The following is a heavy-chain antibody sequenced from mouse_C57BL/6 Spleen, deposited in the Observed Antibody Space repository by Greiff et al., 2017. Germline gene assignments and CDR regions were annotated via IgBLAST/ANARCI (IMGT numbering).Heavy chain of an antibody. CDR1: GYTFTSYT. CDR3: ARQEGYYAMDY. Sequence: QVQLQQSGAVLARPGASVKMSCKASGYTFTSYTMHWVKQRPGQGLEWIGYINPSSGYTKYNQKFKDKATLTADKSSSTAYMQLSSLTSEDSAVYYCARQEGYYAMDYWGQGTSVTVSS. J-gene: IGHJ4*01. V-gene: IGHV1-4*01. CDR2: INPSSGYT.